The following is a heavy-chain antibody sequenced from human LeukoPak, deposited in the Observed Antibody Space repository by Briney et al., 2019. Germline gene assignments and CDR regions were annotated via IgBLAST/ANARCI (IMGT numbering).Heavy chain of an antibody. J-gene: IGHJ3*02. CDR2: IYHSGST. V-gene: IGHV4-30-2*01. Sequence: SQTLSLTCAVSGGSISSGGYSWSWIRQPPGKGLEWIGYIYHSGSTYYNPSLKSRVTISVDRSKNQFSLKLSSVTAADTAEYYCARKPALGAFDIWGQGTMVTVSS. CDR3: ARKPALGAFDI. CDR1: GGSISSGGYS.